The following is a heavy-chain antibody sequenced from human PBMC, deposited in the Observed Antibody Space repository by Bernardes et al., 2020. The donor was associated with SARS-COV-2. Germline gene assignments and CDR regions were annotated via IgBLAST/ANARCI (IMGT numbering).Heavy chain of an antibody. D-gene: IGHD4-17*01. Sequence: GGSLILSCAASGFSFSTYGFHWVRQAPGQGLQWVAVIWYDGSSKFYADSVEGRFTISRDTSKNTLYLQMNTLRADDTAIYYCARGGPRDYGDPYLDYWGQGILVTVSS. V-gene: IGHV3-33*01. J-gene: IGHJ4*02. CDR2: IWYDGSSK. CDR1: GFSFSTYG. CDR3: ARGGPRDYGDPYLDY.